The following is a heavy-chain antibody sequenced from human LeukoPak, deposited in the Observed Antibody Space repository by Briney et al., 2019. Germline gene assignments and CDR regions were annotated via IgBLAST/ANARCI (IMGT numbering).Heavy chain of an antibody. CDR1: GGTFSSYA. D-gene: IGHD6-19*01. CDR2: IIPIFGIA. CDR3: ARDSQQWLAPYYYGMDV. V-gene: IGHV1-69*04. J-gene: IGHJ6*02. Sequence: ASVKVSCKASGGTFSSYAISWVRQPPGQGLEWMGRIIPIFGIANYAQKFQGRVTITADKSTSTAYMELSSLRSEDTAVCYCARDSQQWLAPYYYGMDVWGQGTTVTVSS.